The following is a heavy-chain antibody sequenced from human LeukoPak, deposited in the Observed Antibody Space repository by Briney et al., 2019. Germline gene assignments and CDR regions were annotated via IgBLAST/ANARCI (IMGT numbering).Heavy chain of an antibody. CDR3: ARVDTGYASSWFGGLWFDY. J-gene: IGHJ4*02. CDR2: IKQDGSEK. V-gene: IGHV3-7*04. D-gene: IGHD6-13*01. CDR1: GFTFSSYW. Sequence: GGSLRLSCAASGFTFSSYWMSWVRQAPGKGLEWVANIKQDGSEKYYVDSVKGRFTISRDNAKNSVYLQMSRLRAEDTAVYYCARVDTGYASSWFGGLWFDYWGQGSPVTVSS.